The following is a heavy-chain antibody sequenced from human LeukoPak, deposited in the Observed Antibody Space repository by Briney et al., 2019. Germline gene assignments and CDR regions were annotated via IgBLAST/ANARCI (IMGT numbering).Heavy chain of an antibody. Sequence: PSETLSLTCTVSGGSISSSSYYWGWIRQPPGKGLEWIGSIYYSGSTYYNPSLKSRVTISVDTSKNQFSLKLSSVTAADTAVYYCAHAAASGWGVDAFDIWGQGTMVTVSS. CDR3: AHAAASGWGVDAFDI. J-gene: IGHJ3*02. D-gene: IGHD6-13*01. CDR1: GGSISSSSYY. V-gene: IGHV4-39*07. CDR2: IYYSGST.